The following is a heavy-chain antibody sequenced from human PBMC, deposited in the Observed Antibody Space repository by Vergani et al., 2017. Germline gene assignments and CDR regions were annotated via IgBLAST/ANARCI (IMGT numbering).Heavy chain of an antibody. D-gene: IGHD3-3*01. V-gene: IGHV4-61*02. Sequence: QVQLQESGPGLVKPSQTLSLTCTVSGGSISSGSYYWSWIRQPAGKGLEWIGRIYTSGSTNYNPSLKSRVTISVETSKNQFSLKLSSVTAADTAVYYCARGYDFWSGYPFVYWGQGTLVTVSS. CDR1: GGSISSGSYY. CDR3: ARGYDFWSGYPFVY. CDR2: IYTSGST. J-gene: IGHJ4*02.